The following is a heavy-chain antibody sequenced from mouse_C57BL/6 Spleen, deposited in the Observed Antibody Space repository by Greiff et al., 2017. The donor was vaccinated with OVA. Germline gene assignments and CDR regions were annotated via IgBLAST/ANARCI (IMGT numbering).Heavy chain of an antibody. J-gene: IGHJ4*01. V-gene: IGHV5-6*01. Sequence: EVQLVESGGDLVKPGGSLKLSCAASGFTFSSYGMSWVRQTPDKRLEWVATISSGGSYTYYPDSVKGRFTISRDNAKNTLYLQMSSLKSEDTAMYYCARLGGTDAMDYWGQGTSVTVSS. CDR2: ISSGGSYT. D-gene: IGHD4-1*01. CDR3: ARLGGTDAMDY. CDR1: GFTFSSYG.